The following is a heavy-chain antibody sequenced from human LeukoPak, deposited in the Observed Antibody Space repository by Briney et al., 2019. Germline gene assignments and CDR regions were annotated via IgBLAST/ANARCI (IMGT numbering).Heavy chain of an antibody. CDR2: INPNSGGT. J-gene: IGHJ4*02. D-gene: IGHD6-13*01. Sequence: GASVKVSCKASGYTFTGYYMHWVRQAPGQGLEWMGWINPNSGGTNYAQKFQGRVTMTRDTSISTAYMELSRLRSDDTAVYYCARVDSSSWYFVIKAFDYWGQGTLVTVSS. CDR3: ARVDSSSWYFVIKAFDY. CDR1: GYTFTGYY. V-gene: IGHV1-2*02.